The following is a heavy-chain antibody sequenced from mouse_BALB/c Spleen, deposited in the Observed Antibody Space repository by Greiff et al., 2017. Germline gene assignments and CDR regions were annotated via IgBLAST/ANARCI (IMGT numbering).Heavy chain of an antibody. CDR1: GFSLSSYS. J-gene: IGHJ2*01. CDR3: ARHWGYGSYFDY. Sequence: VLLVESGPGLVAPSQSLSITCTVSGFSLSSYSVHWVRQPPGKGLEWLGIIRGGGSTDYNSALKSRLSISKDNSKSQVFLKMNSLQTDDTAMYYGARHWGYGSYFDYWGQGTTLTVSS. CDR2: IRGGGST. D-gene: IGHD1-2*01. V-gene: IGHV2-6-4*01.